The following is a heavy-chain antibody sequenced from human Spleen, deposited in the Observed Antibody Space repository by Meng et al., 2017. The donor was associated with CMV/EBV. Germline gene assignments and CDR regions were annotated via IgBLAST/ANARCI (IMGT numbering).Heavy chain of an antibody. J-gene: IGHJ4*02. V-gene: IGHV3-23*01. Sequence: AAGFTFSSYVMSWVRQAPGKGLEWVSGISGSGSSTYYADSVKGRFTISRDNSKNTLYLHMNSLRADDTAVYYCAKSPGVYGSFFDSWGQGTLVTVSS. CDR2: ISGSGSST. CDR3: AKSPGVYGSFFDS. CDR1: GFTFSSYV. D-gene: IGHD3-10*01.